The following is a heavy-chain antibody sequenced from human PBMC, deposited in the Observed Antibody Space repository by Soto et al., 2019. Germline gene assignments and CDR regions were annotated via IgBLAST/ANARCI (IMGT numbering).Heavy chain of an antibody. Sequence: QVQLVESGGDLVKPGGSLRLSCAASGFTFSDYFMSWIRQSPGKGLEWVSYTTKTGSTSSHADSVNGRFTISRDNAKNSLSLQMNSLRAEDTAIYYCAREMSGHYFTFDLWGRGTMVTVSS. J-gene: IGHJ3*01. CDR1: GFTFSDYF. CDR2: TTKTGSTS. D-gene: IGHD3-3*01. V-gene: IGHV3-11*01. CDR3: AREMSGHYFTFDL.